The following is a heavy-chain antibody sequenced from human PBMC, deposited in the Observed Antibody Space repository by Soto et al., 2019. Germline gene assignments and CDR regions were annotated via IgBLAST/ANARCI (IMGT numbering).Heavy chain of an antibody. CDR3: ARNWSGYSCYGAGYGMDV. Sequence: QVQLVQSGAEVKQPGSSVKVSCKASGGTFSSYAISWVRQAPGQGLEWMGGIIPIFDTANYAQKFQGRVAITADESTSTAYMELSSLRYEDTAVYYCARNWSGYSCYGAGYGMDVWGQGTTVTVSS. CDR2: IIPIFDTA. J-gene: IGHJ6*02. D-gene: IGHD5-12*01. V-gene: IGHV1-69*01. CDR1: GGTFSSYA.